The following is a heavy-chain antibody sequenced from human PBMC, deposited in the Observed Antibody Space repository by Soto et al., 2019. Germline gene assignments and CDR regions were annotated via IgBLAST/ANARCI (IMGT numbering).Heavy chain of an antibody. D-gene: IGHD5-12*01. CDR1: GGTFSSYA. CDR3: ARGSGIDGYKPGYFDY. J-gene: IGHJ4*02. CDR2: IIPIFGTA. V-gene: IGHV1-69*13. Sequence: SVKVSCKASGGTFSSYAISWVRQAPGQGLEWMGGIIPIFGTANYAQKFQGRVTITADESTSTAYMELSSLRSEDTAVYYCARGSGIDGYKPGYFDYWGQGTLVTVSS.